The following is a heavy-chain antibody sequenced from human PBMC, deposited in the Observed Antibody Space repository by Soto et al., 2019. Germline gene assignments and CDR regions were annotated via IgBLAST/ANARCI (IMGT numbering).Heavy chain of an antibody. V-gene: IGHV4-31*03. CDR1: GGSISSGDYY. CDR2: IYYNGNT. Sequence: SETLSLTCTVSGGSISSGDYYWSWIRQLPGKDLEWIAYIYYNGNTYYTPSLKSRATISLDTSRNQFFLNLNSVTAADTAVYYCARYVNLPLAGTGFDSWSRGTLVTVSS. D-gene: IGHD6-19*01. J-gene: IGHJ4*02. CDR3: ARYVNLPLAGTGFDS.